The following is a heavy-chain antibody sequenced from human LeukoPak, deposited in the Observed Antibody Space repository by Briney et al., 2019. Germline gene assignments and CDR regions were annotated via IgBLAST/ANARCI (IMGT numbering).Heavy chain of an antibody. CDR2: ISSSGSTI. CDR3: ARRHRWYSYGFDY. D-gene: IGHD5-18*01. J-gene: IGHJ4*02. V-gene: IGHV3-48*03. CDR1: GFTFSSYE. Sequence: PGGSLRLSCAASGFTFSSYEMNWVRQAPGKGLEWVSYISSSGSTIYYADSVKGRFTISRDNAKNSLYLQMNSLRAEDTAVYYCARRHRWYSYGFDYWDQGTLVTVSS.